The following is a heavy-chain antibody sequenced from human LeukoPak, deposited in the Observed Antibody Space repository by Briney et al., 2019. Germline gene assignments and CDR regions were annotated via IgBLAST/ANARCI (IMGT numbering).Heavy chain of an antibody. Sequence: SETLSLTCAVYDVSFSGYHWTWIRQTPGKGLEWIGEINDTGTTKYNPSLKSRVIMSVDTSKNQFSLRLASVTAADTAVYYCARGPYGFDSYLDYWGQGNLVTVSS. CDR2: INDTGTT. CDR3: ARGPYGFDSYLDY. V-gene: IGHV4-34*01. J-gene: IGHJ4*02. CDR1: DVSFSGYH. D-gene: IGHD3-9*01.